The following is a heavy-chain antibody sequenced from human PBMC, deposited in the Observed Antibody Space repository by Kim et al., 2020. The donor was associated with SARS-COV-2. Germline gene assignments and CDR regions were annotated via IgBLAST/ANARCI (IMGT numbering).Heavy chain of an antibody. J-gene: IGHJ4*02. Sequence: SVKVSCKASGGTFSSYAISWVRQAPGQGLEWMGGIIPIFGTANYAQKFQGRVTITADESTSTAYMELSSLRSEDTAVYYCARPPPGGQLWYYFDYWGQGTLVTVSS. CDR1: GGTFSSYA. V-gene: IGHV1-69*13. CDR2: IIPIFGTA. D-gene: IGHD5-18*01. CDR3: ARPPPGGQLWYYFDY.